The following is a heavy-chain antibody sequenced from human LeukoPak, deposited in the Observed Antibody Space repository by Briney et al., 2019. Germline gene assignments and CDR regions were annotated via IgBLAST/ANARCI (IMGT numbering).Heavy chain of an antibody. Sequence: GGSLRLSCAASGFTFSSYAMSWVRQAPGKGLEWVSAISGSGGSTYYADSVKGRFTISRDNSKNTLYLQMNSLRAEDTAVYYCAKYYRGYSGYGYSHFDYWGQGTLVTVSS. V-gene: IGHV3-23*01. D-gene: IGHD5-12*01. CDR1: GFTFSSYA. CDR2: ISGSGGST. J-gene: IGHJ4*02. CDR3: AKYYRGYSGYGYSHFDY.